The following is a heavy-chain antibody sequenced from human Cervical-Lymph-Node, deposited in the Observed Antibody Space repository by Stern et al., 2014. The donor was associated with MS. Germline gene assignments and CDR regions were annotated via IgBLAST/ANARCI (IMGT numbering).Heavy chain of an antibody. D-gene: IGHD1-14*01. J-gene: IGHJ5*02. CDR2: FNPSGDTT. CDR3: ARGFVTTENWFDH. CDR1: GYTFTSHY. Sequence: QLVQSGAEVKKPGASVTGSCKASGYTFTSHYIHWVRQAPGQALERMGIFNPSGDTTSSAPQFQGRLTMTRDTSTSTVNLHLSSLRSDDTAVYYCARGFVTTENWFDHWGQGTLVTVSS. V-gene: IGHV1-46*01.